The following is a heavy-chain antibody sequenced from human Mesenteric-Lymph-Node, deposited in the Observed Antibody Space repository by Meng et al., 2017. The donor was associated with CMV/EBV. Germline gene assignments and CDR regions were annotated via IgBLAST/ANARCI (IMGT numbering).Heavy chain of an antibody. V-gene: IGHV3-7*01. CDR3: ARERAYYDSSGHGGDY. CDR1: GFTFSNYW. CDR2: IRQDGSEK. D-gene: IGHD3-22*01. J-gene: IGHJ4*02. Sequence: GGSLRLSCAASGFTFSNYWMSWVRQAPGKGLEWVANIRQDGSEKYYMDSVKGRFTISRDNAKNSLYLQMNSLRAEDTAVYYCARERAYYDSSGHGGDYWGQGTLVTVSS.